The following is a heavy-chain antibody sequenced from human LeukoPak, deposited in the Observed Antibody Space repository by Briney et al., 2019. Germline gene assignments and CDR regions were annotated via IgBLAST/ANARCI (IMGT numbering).Heavy chain of an antibody. CDR3: ARGLRFAEVDP. J-gene: IGHJ5*02. D-gene: IGHD3-16*01. CDR1: GYTFTSYY. CDR2: INPSGGST. Sequence: ASVKVSCKASGYTFTSYYMHWVRQAPGQGLEWMGIINPSGGSTSYAQKFQGRVTMTRDTSTSTVYMELSSVTAADTAVYYCARGLRFAEVDPWGQGTLVTVSS. V-gene: IGHV1-46*01.